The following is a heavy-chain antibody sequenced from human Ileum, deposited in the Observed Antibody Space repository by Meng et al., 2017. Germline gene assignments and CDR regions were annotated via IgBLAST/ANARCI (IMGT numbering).Heavy chain of an antibody. Sequence: GESLKISCAASGFTFSSYAMHWVRQAPGKGLEWVAVISYDESNKYYADSVKGRFTISRDNSKNTLYLQMNSLRAEDTAVYYCASESVSGFGEFSLDYWGQG. J-gene: IGHJ4*02. CDR1: GFTFSSYA. V-gene: IGHV3-30*04. D-gene: IGHD3-10*01. CDR3: ASESVSGFGEFSLDY. CDR2: ISYDESNK.